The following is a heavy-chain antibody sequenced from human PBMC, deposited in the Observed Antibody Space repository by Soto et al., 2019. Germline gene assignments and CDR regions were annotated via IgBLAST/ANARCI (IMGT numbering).Heavy chain of an antibody. D-gene: IGHD3-22*01. J-gene: IGHJ5*02. Sequence: QVQLQESGPGLVKPSQTLSLTCTVSGGSISDGYYWSWIRQHPAKGLEWIGSISDSGSTSYNPSLKGRLTISVDTSKNQFSLNLRSVTAADTAVYYCARRDRSGFSYWLDTWGQGTLVTVSS. CDR1: GGSISDGYY. CDR2: ISDSGST. V-gene: IGHV4-31*03. CDR3: ARRDRSGFSYWLDT.